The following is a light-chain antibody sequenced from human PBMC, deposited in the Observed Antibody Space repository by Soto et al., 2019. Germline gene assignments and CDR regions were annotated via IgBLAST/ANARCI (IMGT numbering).Light chain of an antibody. Sequence: DFELTQSPSSLSAFVGDRVSISCRASQSISKFLSLYQQRPGTAPKLLIYAASSLQSGVPSRFSGSGSGTDFTLTISSLQPEDFATYYCQQSYSTPPITFGQGTRLEIK. J-gene: IGKJ5*01. CDR3: QQSYSTPPIT. V-gene: IGKV1-39*01. CDR2: AAS. CDR1: QSISKF.